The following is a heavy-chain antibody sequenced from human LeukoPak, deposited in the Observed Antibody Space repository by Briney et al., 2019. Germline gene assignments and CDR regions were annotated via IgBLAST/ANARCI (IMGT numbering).Heavy chain of an antibody. J-gene: IGHJ4*02. Sequence: GGSLRLSCAASGFTFSSYAMSWVRQAPGKGLEWVSAMSGSGGSIYYADSVEGRFTISRDKSKNTLYLQMNSLRAEDTAVYYCAKGIESSGSYYTCFDYWGQGTLVTVSS. CDR2: MSGSGGSI. CDR3: AKGIESSGSYYTCFDY. V-gene: IGHV3-23*01. CDR1: GFTFSSYA. D-gene: IGHD1-26*01.